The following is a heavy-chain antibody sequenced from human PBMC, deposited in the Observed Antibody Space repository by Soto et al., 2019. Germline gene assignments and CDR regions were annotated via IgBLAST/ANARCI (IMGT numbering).Heavy chain of an antibody. V-gene: IGHV3-23*01. J-gene: IGHJ4*02. CDR3: VPLCRYCSTTTPS. D-gene: IGHD2-2*01. CDR2: ISGSGGST. CDR1: GFTFSNYA. Sequence: GGSLRLSCAASGFTFSNYAMNWVRQAPGKGLDWVSAISGSGGSTYYADSVKGRFTISRDNSKNTLYLQMNSLRAEDTAVYYCVPLCRYCSTTTPSWGQGTLVTVSS.